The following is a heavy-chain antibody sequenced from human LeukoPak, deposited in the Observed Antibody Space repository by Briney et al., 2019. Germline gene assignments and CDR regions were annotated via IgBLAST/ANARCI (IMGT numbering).Heavy chain of an antibody. Sequence: SETLSLTCTVSGGSISSSSYYWGWIRQPPGKGLEWIGSIYYSGSTYYNPSLKSRVTISVDTSKNQFSLKLSSVTAADTAVYYCARQKVLLDAFDIWGQGTMVTVSS. D-gene: IGHD2-8*02. CDR2: IYYSGST. CDR1: GGSISSSSYY. CDR3: ARQKVLLDAFDI. V-gene: IGHV4-39*01. J-gene: IGHJ3*02.